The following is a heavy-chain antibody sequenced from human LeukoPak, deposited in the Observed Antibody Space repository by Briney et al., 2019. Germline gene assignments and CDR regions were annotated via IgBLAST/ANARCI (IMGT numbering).Heavy chain of an antibody. CDR3: AKMRGNYYYYYGMDV. J-gene: IGHJ6*02. V-gene: IGHV3-30-3*02. Sequence: GGSLRLSCAASGFTFSSYAMHWVRQAPGKGLEWVAVISYDGSNKYYADSVKGRFTISRDNAKNSLYLQMNSLRAEDTALYYCAKMRGNYYYYYGMDVWGQGTTVTVSS. CDR2: ISYDGSNK. CDR1: GFTFSSYA.